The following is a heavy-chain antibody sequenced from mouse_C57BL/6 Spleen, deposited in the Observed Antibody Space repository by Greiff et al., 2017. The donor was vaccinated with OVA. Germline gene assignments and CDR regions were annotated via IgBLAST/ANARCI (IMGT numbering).Heavy chain of an antibody. CDR2: ISDGGSYT. D-gene: IGHD1-1*01. J-gene: IGHJ2*01. CDR3: ARRGDYGSTSFDY. CDR1: GFTFSSYA. V-gene: IGHV5-4*01. Sequence: EVQRVESGGGLVKPGGSLKLSCAASGFTFSSYAMSWVRQTPEKRLEWVATISDGGSYTYSPDNVKGRFTISRDNAKNNLYLQMSHLKSEDTAMYYCARRGDYGSTSFDYWGQGTTLTVSS.